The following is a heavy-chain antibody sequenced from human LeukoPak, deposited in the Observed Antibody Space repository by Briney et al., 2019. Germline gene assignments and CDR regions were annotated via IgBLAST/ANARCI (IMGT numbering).Heavy chain of an antibody. D-gene: IGHD5-18*01. J-gene: IGHJ3*02. CDR2: ISGSGGST. Sequence: PGGSLRLSCAASGFTFSSYAMSWVRQAPGKGLEWVSAISGSGGSTYYADSVKGRFTISRDNSKNTLYLQMNRLRAEDTAVYYCAKDAAWIQLWFSAFDIWGQGTMVTVSS. CDR1: GFTFSSYA. CDR3: AKDAAWIQLWFSAFDI. V-gene: IGHV3-23*01.